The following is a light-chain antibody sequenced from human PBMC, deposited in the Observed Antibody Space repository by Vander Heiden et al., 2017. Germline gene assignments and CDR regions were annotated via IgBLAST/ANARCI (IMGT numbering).Light chain of an antibody. CDR3: QQRSTMYT. V-gene: IGKV3-11*01. CDR1: QSVSSY. CDR2: DAS. J-gene: IGKJ2*01. Sequence: EIVLTQSPATLSLSPGERATLSCRASQSVSSYLAWYQQKPGQAPRLLIYDASNRATGIPARFSGSGSGTDFTLTISSLEPEDFEVYYCQQRSTMYTFGQGTKLEIK.